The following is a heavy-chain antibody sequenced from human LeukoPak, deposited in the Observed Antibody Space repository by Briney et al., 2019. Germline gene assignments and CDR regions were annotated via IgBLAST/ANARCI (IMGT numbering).Heavy chain of an antibody. Sequence: PGGSLRLSCAASGFTFSSYEMNWVRQAPGKGLEWVSYISSSGSTIYYADSVRGRFTISRDNAKNSLYLQMNSLRAEDTAVYYCARARYGMDVWGQGTTVTVSS. J-gene: IGHJ6*02. CDR3: ARARYGMDV. CDR2: ISSSGSTI. V-gene: IGHV3-48*03. CDR1: GFTFSSYE.